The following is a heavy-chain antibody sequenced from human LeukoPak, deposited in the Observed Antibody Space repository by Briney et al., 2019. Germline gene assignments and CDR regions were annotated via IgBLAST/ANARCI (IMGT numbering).Heavy chain of an antibody. V-gene: IGHV5-51*01. D-gene: IGHD6-19*01. CDR2: IYPGDSDT. CDR3: ARRGIAVAGHFDY. CDR1: GYRFTSYW. Sequence: GEALKISCKGSGYRFTSYWIGWGRPMAGKGVGWMGIIYPGDSDTRYSPSFQGQVTISADKSISTAYLQWSSLKASDTAMYYCARRGIAVAGHFDYWGQGTLVTVSS. J-gene: IGHJ4*02.